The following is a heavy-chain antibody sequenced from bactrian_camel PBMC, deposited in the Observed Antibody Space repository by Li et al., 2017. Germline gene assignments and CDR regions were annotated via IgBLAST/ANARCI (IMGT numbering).Heavy chain of an antibody. D-gene: IGHD7*01. CDR1: GFTHSVCS. Sequence: QLVESGGGLVQPGGSLRLSCAGSGFTHSVCSMGWYRQAPGKERVVVSTILSDETTYFNTTYYADSVKGRFTITHDYAKDTVYLQMNNLKPDDTAVYYCAASELVARHFPYNYWGQGTQVTVS. CDR3: AASELVARHFPYNY. J-gene: IGHJ4*01. CDR2: ILSDETTYFNTT. V-gene: IGHV3S40*01.